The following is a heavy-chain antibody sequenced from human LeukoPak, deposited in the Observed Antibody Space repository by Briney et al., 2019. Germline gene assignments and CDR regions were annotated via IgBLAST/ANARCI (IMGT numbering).Heavy chain of an antibody. V-gene: IGHV3-11*06. CDR1: GFTFSDYY. J-gene: IGHJ4*02. CDR3: ARSGTGYETAFFDY. CDR2: ISSSSSNI. D-gene: IGHD5-12*01. Sequence: GGSLRLSCAASGFTFSDYYMSWIRQAPGKGLEWVSFISSSSSNINYADSVKGRFTISRDNAKNSLYLQMNSLRAEDTAVYYCARSGTGYETAFFDYWGQGTLVTVSS.